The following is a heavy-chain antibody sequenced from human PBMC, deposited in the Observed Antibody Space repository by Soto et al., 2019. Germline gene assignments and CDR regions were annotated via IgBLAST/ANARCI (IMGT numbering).Heavy chain of an antibody. V-gene: IGHV4-4*02. Sequence: SETLSLTCTVSGGSMSSSNWWNWVRQSPGKGLEWIGEAHHSGRTNYNPSLKSRVTISVDKSKNHFSLKLSSVTAADTAVYYCARRYGSNFDYWGQGTRVTVSS. J-gene: IGHJ4*02. CDR3: ARRYGSNFDY. CDR1: GGSMSSSNW. D-gene: IGHD3-16*01. CDR2: AHHSGRT.